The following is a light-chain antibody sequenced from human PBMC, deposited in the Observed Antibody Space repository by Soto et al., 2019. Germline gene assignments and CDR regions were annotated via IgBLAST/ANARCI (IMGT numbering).Light chain of an antibody. Sequence: IVMTQSPATLSLPPVERATLSCRASESVSTNLAWYQQKAGQALRLLIYGASTRATGIPARFSGSGSGTEFTLTISSLQSEDFAVYYCQQYSIWRTFGQGTKVDIK. CDR1: ESVSTN. CDR3: QQYSIWRT. J-gene: IGKJ1*01. CDR2: GAS. V-gene: IGKV3-15*01.